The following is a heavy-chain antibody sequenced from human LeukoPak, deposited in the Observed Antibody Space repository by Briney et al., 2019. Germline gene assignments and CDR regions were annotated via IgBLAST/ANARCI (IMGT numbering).Heavy chain of an antibody. V-gene: IGHV1-8*01. CDR2: MNPNSGNT. CDR1: GYTFTSYD. CDR3: ARVRSLGKTYYYYYMDV. J-gene: IGHJ6*03. D-gene: IGHD1-26*01. Sequence: ASVKVSCKASGYTFTSYDINWVRQATGQGLEWMGWMNPNSGNTGYAQKFQGRVTMTRNTSISTAYMELSSLRSEDTAVYYCARVRSLGKTYYYYYMDVWGKGTSVTVSS.